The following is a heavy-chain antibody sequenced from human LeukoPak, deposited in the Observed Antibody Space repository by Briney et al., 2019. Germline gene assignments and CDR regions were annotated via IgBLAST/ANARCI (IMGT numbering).Heavy chain of an antibody. CDR3: ARVGGRADYYDWFDP. J-gene: IGHJ5*02. D-gene: IGHD3-10*01. CDR2: INPNSGGT. V-gene: IGHV1-2*02. Sequence: GASVKVSCKASGYTFTGYYMHWVRQAPGQGLEWMGWINPNSGGTNYAQKFQGRVTMTRDTSISTAYMELSRLRSDDTAVYYCARVGGRADYYDWFDPWGQGTLVTVSS. CDR1: GYTFTGYY.